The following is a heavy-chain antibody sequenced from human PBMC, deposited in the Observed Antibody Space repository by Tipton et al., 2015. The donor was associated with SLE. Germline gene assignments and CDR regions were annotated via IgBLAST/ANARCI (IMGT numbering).Heavy chain of an antibody. CDR3: ASGPITIFGVVNH. J-gene: IGHJ5*02. CDR1: GGSFSHYY. CDR2: SNHSGST. D-gene: IGHD3-3*01. V-gene: IGHV4-34*01. Sequence: TLSPTCAVYGGSFSHYYWSWIRKPPGKGLEWIGESNHSGSTNYNPSLKSRATISQDTSKNQFSLKLSSLTSADTAVYYCASGPITIFGVVNHWGQGTLVTVSS.